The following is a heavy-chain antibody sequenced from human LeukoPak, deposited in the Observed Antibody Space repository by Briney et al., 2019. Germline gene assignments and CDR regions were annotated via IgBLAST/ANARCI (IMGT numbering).Heavy chain of an antibody. J-gene: IGHJ6*04. D-gene: IGHD3-10*02. CDR2: ISSSGSTI. CDR3: AELGITMIGGV. CDR1: GFTFSNYE. Sequence: GGSLRLSCAASGFTFSNYEMNWVRQAPGKGLEWVSYISSSGSTIYYADSVKGRFTISRDNAKDSLYLQMNSLRAEDTAVYYCAELGITMIGGVWGKGTTVTISS. V-gene: IGHV3-48*03.